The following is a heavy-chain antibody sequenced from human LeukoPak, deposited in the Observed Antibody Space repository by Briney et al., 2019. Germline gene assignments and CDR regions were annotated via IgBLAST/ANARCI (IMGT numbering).Heavy chain of an antibody. CDR2: ISSSGSTI. J-gene: IGHJ2*01. V-gene: IGHV3-48*04. CDR1: GFTFSNYG. D-gene: IGHD3-22*01. Sequence: GGSLRLSCAASGFTFSNYGMSWVRQAPGKGLEWVSYISSSGSTIYYADSVKGRFTISRDNAKNSLYLQMNSLRAEDTAVYYCAGSDTIGYLPREWDYWYFDRWGRGTLVTVSS. CDR3: AGSDTIGYLPREWDYWYFDR.